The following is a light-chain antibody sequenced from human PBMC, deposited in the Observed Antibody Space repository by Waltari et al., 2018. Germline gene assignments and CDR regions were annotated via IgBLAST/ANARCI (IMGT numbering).Light chain of an antibody. CDR3: QQTYNILPLA. CDR2: CSS. Sequence: DIQMTQSPSSLSASVGDRITITCRASQSVSTCLNSYQQQPGKAPNLLIYCSSTFQSGVPLSFSCCGFGTYFTLTIDGLQSEDFATYYCQQTYNILPLAFGGGTRVEIK. CDR1: QSVSTC. J-gene: IGKJ4*01. V-gene: IGKV1-39*01.